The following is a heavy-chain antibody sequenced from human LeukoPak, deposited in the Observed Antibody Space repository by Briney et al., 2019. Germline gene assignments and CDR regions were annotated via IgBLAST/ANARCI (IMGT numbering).Heavy chain of an antibody. Sequence: ASVKVSCTASGYTFTSYGIIWVRQAPGQGLEWMGWISTYNGNTNYAQKIQGRVTMTTDTSTSTAYMELSSLRSEDTAVYYCASGTTDIVVVPATLRNYYFDYWGQGTLVTVSS. CDR2: ISTYNGNT. CDR3: ASGTTDIVVVPATLRNYYFDY. J-gene: IGHJ4*02. CDR1: GYTFTSYG. D-gene: IGHD2-2*01. V-gene: IGHV1-18*01.